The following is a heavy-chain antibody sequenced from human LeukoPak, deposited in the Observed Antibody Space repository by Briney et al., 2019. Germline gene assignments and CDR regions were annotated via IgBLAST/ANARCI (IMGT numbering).Heavy chain of an antibody. CDR1: GYTFTSYG. V-gene: IGHV1-18*01. J-gene: IGHJ4*02. Sequence: GASVKVSCKASGYTFTSYGISWVRQAPGQGLEWMGWISAYNGNTNYAQKLQGRVTMTTDTSTSTAYMELRSLRSDDTAVYYCARGQEGYYGSSRGARGFDYWGQGTLVTVSS. D-gene: IGHD3-22*01. CDR3: ARGQEGYYGSSRGARGFDY. CDR2: ISAYNGNT.